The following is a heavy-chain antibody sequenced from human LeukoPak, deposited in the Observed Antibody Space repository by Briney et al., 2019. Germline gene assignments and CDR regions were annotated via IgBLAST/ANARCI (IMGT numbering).Heavy chain of an antibody. J-gene: IGHJ4*02. CDR2: ISYDGSKK. CDR3: ARSEWWSSGEVLDPYFVH. D-gene: IGHD2-15*01. V-gene: IGHV3-30*03. Sequence: PGGSLRLSCSASGFTFSSYAMHWVRQAPGKGLEWVAVISYDGSKKYYADSVKGRFTISRDYSTNTLYVQMNSLRVEDTAVYYCARSEWWSSGEVLDPYFVHWGQGTLVTVSS. CDR1: GFTFSSYA.